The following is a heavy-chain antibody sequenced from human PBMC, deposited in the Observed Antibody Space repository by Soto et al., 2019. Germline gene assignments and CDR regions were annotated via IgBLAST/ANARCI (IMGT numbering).Heavy chain of an antibody. D-gene: IGHD2-2*01. CDR2: ISDDGDST. Sequence: EVQLLESGGGLVQPGGSLSLSGGASGFTFSDNAMTWVRQAPGKGLEWVSSISDDGDSTYYADSVKGRFAVSRDNSKNTLFLHMNSLGAEDTAVYYCAKSLSTAVNYGLDVWGQGTSVTVSS. CDR1: GFTFSDNA. J-gene: IGHJ6*02. V-gene: IGHV3-23*01. CDR3: AKSLSTAVNYGLDV.